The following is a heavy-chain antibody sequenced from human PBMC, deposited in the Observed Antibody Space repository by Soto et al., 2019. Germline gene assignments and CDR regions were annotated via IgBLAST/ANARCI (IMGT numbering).Heavy chain of an antibody. J-gene: IGHJ4*02. D-gene: IGHD3-10*01. CDR1: GFTFDDYA. V-gene: IGHV3-9*01. Sequence: EVQLVESGGGLVQPGRSLRLSCAASGFTFDDYAMHWVRQAPGKGLEWVSGISWNSGSIGYADSVKGRFTISRDNAKNSLYLQMNRLRAEDTVLYYCAKEKYYYGSRSPRHFDYWGQGTLVTVSS. CDR3: AKEKYYYGSRSPRHFDY. CDR2: ISWNSGSI.